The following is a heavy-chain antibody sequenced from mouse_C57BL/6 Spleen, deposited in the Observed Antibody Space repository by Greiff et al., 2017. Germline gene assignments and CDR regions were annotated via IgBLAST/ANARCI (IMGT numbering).Heavy chain of an antibody. J-gene: IGHJ2*01. CDR1: GYAFSSYW. V-gene: IGHV1-80*01. CDR2: IYPGDGDT. D-gene: IGHD2-4*01. CDR3: ARSDDYDYFDY. Sequence: QVQLQQSGAELVKPGASVKISCKASGYAFSSYWMNWVKQRPGTGLEWIGQIYPGDGDTNYNGKFRGKATLTADKSSSTAYMQLSSLTSEDSAVYFCARSDDYDYFDYWGQGTTLTVSS.